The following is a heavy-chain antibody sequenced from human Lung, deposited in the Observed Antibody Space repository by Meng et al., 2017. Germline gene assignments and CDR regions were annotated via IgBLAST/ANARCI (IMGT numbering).Heavy chain of an antibody. CDR2: INHGGST. CDR1: GGSISGSY. V-gene: IGHV4-34*01. Sequence: QVQLQRCAEGLLRPSENLSLPSAVYGGSISGSYWSWIRQSPAKGLEWIGKINHGGSTNYNPSLESRVTISVDTPKNQFSLRLTSMTVADTAVYYCARERHSTIIRGVIDFWGQGALVTVSS. J-gene: IGHJ4*02. D-gene: IGHD3-10*01. CDR3: ARERHSTIIRGVIDF.